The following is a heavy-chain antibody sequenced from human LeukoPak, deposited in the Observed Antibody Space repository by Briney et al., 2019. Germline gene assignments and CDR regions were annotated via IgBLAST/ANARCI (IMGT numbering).Heavy chain of an antibody. CDR2: VIPILGIA. CDR3: ASSSGWYENAFDI. D-gene: IGHD6-19*01. V-gene: IGHV1-69*04. Sequence: SVKVSCKASGGTFSSYAISWVRQAPGQGLEWMGRVIPILGIANYAQKFQGRVTITADKSTSTAYMELSSLRSEDTAVYYCASSSGWYENAFDIWGQGTMVTVSS. CDR1: GGTFSSYA. J-gene: IGHJ3*02.